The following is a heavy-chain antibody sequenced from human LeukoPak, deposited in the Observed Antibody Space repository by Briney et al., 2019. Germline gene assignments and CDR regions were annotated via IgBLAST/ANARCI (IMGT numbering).Heavy chain of an antibody. J-gene: IGHJ5*02. CDR1: GFTFSRYG. V-gene: IGHV4-59*01. D-gene: IGHD6-13*01. CDR2: IYYSGST. Sequence: PGGSLRLSCAASGFTFSRYGMSWIRQPPGKGLEWIGYIYYSGSTNYNPSLKSRVTISVDTSKNQFSLKLSSVTAADTAVYYCARGEGIFNWFDPWGQGTLVTVSS. CDR3: ARGEGIFNWFDP.